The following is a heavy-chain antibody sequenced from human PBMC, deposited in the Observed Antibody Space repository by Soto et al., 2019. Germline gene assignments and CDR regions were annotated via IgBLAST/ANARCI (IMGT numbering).Heavy chain of an antibody. CDR1: GFTFSSYG. CDR3: AKANRDSSRYNWFDP. Sequence: GGSLRLSCAASGFTFSSYGMHWVRQAPGKGLEWVAVISYDGSNKYYADSVKGRFTISRDNSKNTLYLQMNSLRAEDTAVYYCAKANRDSSRYNWFDPWGQGTLVTVSS. V-gene: IGHV3-30*18. J-gene: IGHJ5*02. D-gene: IGHD6-19*01. CDR2: ISYDGSNK.